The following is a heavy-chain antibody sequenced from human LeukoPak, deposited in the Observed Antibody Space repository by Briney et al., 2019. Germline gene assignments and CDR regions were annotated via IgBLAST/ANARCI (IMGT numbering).Heavy chain of an antibody. CDR1: GFIFSNYG. CDR3: PSTYFDY. CDR2: ISYDGSNK. V-gene: IGHV3-30*03. Sequence: GGSLRLSCAASGFIFSNYGMNWVRQAPGKGLEWVAVISYDGSNKYYADSVKGRFTISRDNSKNTLYLQMNSRRAEDTAVYYCPSTYFDYWGQGTLVTVSS. J-gene: IGHJ4*02.